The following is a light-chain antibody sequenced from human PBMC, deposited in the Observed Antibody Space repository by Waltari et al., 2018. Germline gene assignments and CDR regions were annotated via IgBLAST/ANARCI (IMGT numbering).Light chain of an antibody. CDR3: SAYAGGNTLV. CDR1: STDSGGYKY. Sequence: QSALTQPASVSGSPGQSITISCSGTSTDSGGYKYVSWYQQYPHKAPHLILYEVTERPSGVPDRFSGSQSGNTASLTVSGLQIEDEADYFCSAYAGGNTLVFGGGTRLTVL. CDR2: EVT. J-gene: IGLJ2*01. V-gene: IGLV2-8*01.